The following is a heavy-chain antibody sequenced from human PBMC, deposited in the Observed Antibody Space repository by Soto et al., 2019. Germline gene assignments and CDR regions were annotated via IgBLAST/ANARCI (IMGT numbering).Heavy chain of an antibody. V-gene: IGHV1-2*04. J-gene: IGHJ5*02. CDR3: ARTKDPERNYYDSSGYYYSWFDP. CDR2: INPNSGGT. CDR1: GYTFTGYY. Sequence: ASVKVSCKASGYTFTGYYMHWVRQAPGQGLEWMGWINPNSGGTNYAQKFQGWVTMTRDTSISTAYMELSRLRSDDTAVYYCARTKDPERNYYDSSGYYYSWFDPWGQGTLVTVSS. D-gene: IGHD3-22*01.